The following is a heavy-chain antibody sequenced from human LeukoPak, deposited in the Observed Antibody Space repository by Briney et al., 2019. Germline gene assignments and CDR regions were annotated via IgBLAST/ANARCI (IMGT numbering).Heavy chain of an antibody. J-gene: IGHJ4*02. CDR1: GYTFTGYY. CDR3: ARADGLTYYYDSNLPN. D-gene: IGHD3-22*01. Sequence: GASVKVSCKASGYTFTGYYMHWVRQAPGHGLEWMGWINPDSGGTNYAQKFQGRVTMTRDTSISTAYMELSRLRSDDTAVYYCARADGLTYYYDSNLPNWGQGTLVTVSS. CDR2: INPDSGGT. V-gene: IGHV1-2*02.